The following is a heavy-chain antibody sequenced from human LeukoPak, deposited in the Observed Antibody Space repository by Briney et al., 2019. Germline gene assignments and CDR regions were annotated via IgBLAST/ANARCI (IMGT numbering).Heavy chain of an antibody. CDR3: ARIGYYGSGSSGSNTGEFDY. V-gene: IGHV1-69*13. CDR1: GGTFSSYA. CDR2: IIPIFGTA. Sequence: SVKVSCKASGGTFSSYAISWVRRAPGQGLEWMGGIIPIFGTANYAQKFQGRVTITADESTSTAYMELSSLRSEDTAVYYCARIGYYGSGSSGSNTGEFDYWGQGTLVTVSS. J-gene: IGHJ4*02. D-gene: IGHD3-10*01.